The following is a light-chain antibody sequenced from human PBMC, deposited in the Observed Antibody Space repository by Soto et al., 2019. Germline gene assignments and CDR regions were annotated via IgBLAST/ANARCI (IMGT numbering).Light chain of an antibody. Sequence: QSVLTQPRSVSGSPGQSVTISCTGTSSDVGGYNYVSWYQQHPGKAPKLVIYDVSKRPSGVPDRFSGSKSGNTASLTVSGLQAEDEADYSCCSYAGTYTQWVFGGGTKHNVL. CDR3: CSYAGTYTQWV. J-gene: IGLJ3*02. CDR1: SSDVGGYNY. V-gene: IGLV2-11*01. CDR2: DVS.